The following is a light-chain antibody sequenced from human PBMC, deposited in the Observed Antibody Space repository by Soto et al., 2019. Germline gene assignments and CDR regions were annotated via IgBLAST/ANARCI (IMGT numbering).Light chain of an antibody. CDR1: RTIHTS. J-gene: IGKJ4*01. V-gene: IGKV1-39*01. Sequence: EILMPGSPSSLSESVGDTITITLPASRTIHTSITWFQQKPGEPPRLLIYVASRLHDGVPSRFSGSGSGADFTPTISGLQPEDFASYHCQQTYSDISFGGRTKVDI. CDR2: VAS. CDR3: QQTYSDIS.